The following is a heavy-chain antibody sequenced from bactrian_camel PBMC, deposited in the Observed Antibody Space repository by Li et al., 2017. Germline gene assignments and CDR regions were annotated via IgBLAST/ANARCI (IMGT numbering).Heavy chain of an antibody. D-gene: IGHD6*01. CDR1: AYPRSC. Sequence: QLVESGGGLVQPGGSLRLSCTVSAYPRSCVGWSRQAPGKEREGIAAISSDGSTSYADSVKGRFTISQDNAKSTLYLQMNSLKPEDTAIYYCAADFRPSYGDRWCPSQWVADFGYWGQGTQVTVS. J-gene: IGHJ6*01. CDR3: AADFRPSYGDRWCPSQWVADFGY. V-gene: IGHV3S53*01. CDR2: ISSDGST.